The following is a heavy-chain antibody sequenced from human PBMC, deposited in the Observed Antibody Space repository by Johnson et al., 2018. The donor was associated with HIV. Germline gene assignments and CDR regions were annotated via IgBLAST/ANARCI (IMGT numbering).Heavy chain of an antibody. V-gene: IGHV3-30*02. CDR1: GFTFSSYG. J-gene: IGHJ3*02. CDR3: ASSRSDHDAFDI. CDR2: IRYDGSNK. Sequence: QLVESGGGVVQPGGSLRLSCAASGFTFSSYGMHWVRQAPGKGLEWVAFIRYDGSNKYYADSVKGRFTISRDNAKNSLYLQMNSLRAEDTAVYYCASSRSDHDAFDIWGQGTMVTVSS.